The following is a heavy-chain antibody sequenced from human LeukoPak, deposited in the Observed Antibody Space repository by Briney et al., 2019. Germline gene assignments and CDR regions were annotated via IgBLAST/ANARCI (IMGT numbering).Heavy chain of an antibody. V-gene: IGHV1-2*06. CDR3: ARDRFEIGPDFDY. J-gene: IGHJ4*02. CDR2: INPSSGGT. D-gene: IGHD3-10*01. CDR1: GYTFTGYY. Sequence: ASVKVSCKASGYTFTGYYMHWVRQAPGQGLEWMGRINPSSGGTNYAQKFQGRVTMTRDTSISTAYMELSRLRSDDTAVYYCARDRFEIGPDFDYWGQGTLVTVSS.